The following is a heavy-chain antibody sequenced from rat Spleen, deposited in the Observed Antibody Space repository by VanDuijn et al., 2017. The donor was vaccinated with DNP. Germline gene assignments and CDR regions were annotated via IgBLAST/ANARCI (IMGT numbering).Heavy chain of an antibody. CDR1: GFSLTSHP. V-gene: IGHV2-30*01. CDR3: AKDWDGYNIDY. Sequence: QVQLKESGPGLVQPSQTLSLACTVSGFSLTSHPVHWVRQPSGKGLEWMGIIGTGGTTEYNPILKSRLSISRDTSKSQVFLRMNSLQSEDTATYYCAKDWDGYNIDYWGQGVMVTVSS. CDR2: IGTGGTT. D-gene: IGHD4-1*01. J-gene: IGHJ2*01.